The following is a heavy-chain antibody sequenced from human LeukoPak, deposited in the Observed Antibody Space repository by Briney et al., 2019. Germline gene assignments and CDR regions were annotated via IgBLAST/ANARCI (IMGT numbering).Heavy chain of an antibody. CDR3: AKRQKRQKFWSYYYYYMDV. Sequence: PGGSLRLSWAASAFTCSSYAMSSVSQAPGKGLEWVSAISGSGGSTYYAASVKGRFTISRDNSKNTLYVQMSNLRAEDTAVYYCAKRQKRQKFWSYYYYYMDVWGKGTTVTVSS. CDR1: AFTCSSYA. D-gene: IGHD3-3*01. V-gene: IGHV3-23*01. CDR2: ISGSGGST. J-gene: IGHJ6*03.